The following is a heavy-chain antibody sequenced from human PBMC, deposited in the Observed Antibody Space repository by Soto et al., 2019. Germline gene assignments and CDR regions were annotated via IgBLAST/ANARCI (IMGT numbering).Heavy chain of an antibody. V-gene: IGHV4-34*01. Sequence: QVQLQQWGAGLLKPSETLSLTCAVYNGSFSGYYWSWVRQSPGKGLEWIGEITHSGSTNYSPSLRGRATLSVDTSKNHFSLSLNSVTAADTGVYYFARVSCSGISCYLTRRYNYYVMDVWDQGTTVTVSS. CDR2: ITHSGST. CDR1: NGSFSGYY. J-gene: IGHJ6*02. D-gene: IGHD2-15*01. CDR3: ARVSCSGISCYLTRRYNYYVMDV.